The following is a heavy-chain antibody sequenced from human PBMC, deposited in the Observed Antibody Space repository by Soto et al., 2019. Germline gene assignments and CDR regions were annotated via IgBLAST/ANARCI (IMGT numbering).Heavy chain of an antibody. CDR2: FDPSDSYT. CDR3: ATGGRSSSYGMDV. V-gene: IGHV5-10-1*01. CDR1: GYSFTSYW. Sequence: PGESLKISCKGSGYSFTSYWISWVRQMPGKGLEWFGRFDPSDSYTNYSPSFQGHVTISADKSISTAYLQWSSLKASDTAMYYCATGGRSSSYGMDVWGQGTTVTVSS. D-gene: IGHD6-6*01. J-gene: IGHJ6*02.